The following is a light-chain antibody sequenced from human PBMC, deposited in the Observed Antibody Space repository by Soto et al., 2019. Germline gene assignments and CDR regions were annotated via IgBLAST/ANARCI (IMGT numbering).Light chain of an antibody. CDR1: QSISRY. V-gene: IGKV1-39*01. CDR2: AAS. J-gene: IGKJ1*01. CDR3: QQSYSSPRT. Sequence: EIQMTQSPSSLSASVGERATISCRASQSISRYLDWYQQKPGQAPKLLIYAASSRHSGVPSRFSGSGSGTEFTLAISSLQSEDFATYYCQQSYSSPRTFGQGTKVDI.